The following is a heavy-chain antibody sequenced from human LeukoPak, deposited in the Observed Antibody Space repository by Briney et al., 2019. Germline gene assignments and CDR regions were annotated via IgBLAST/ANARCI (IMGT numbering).Heavy chain of an antibody. CDR2: INHSGST. Sequence: PSETLSLTCTVSGGSISSYYWSWIRQPPGKGLEWIGEINHSGSTNYNPSLKSRVTISVDTSKNQFSLKLSSVTAANTAVYYCARSGKLDFWSGYYTRAFDYWGQGTLVTVSS. CDR1: GGSISSYY. D-gene: IGHD3-3*01. CDR3: ARSGKLDFWSGYYTRAFDY. V-gene: IGHV4-34*01. J-gene: IGHJ4*02.